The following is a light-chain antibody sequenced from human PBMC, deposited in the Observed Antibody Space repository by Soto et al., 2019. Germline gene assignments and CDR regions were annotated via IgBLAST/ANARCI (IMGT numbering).Light chain of an antibody. V-gene: IGKV3-20*01. CDR3: QHYDNSPLT. CDR2: GAS. CDR1: QSVSTNY. J-gene: IGKJ4*01. Sequence: EIVLTQSPGTLSLSPGERATLSCRASQSVSTNYLAWYQQKPGQAPRLLIYGASSRATGIPDRFSGSGSGTDFTLTINRLEPEDFAVYSCQHYDNSPLTFGGGTKVEIK.